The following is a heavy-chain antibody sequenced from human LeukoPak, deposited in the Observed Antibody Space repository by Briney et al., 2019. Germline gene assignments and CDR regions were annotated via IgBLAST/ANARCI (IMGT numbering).Heavy chain of an antibody. CDR1: GGTFSSYA. V-gene: IGHV1-69*05. Sequence: SVKVSCKASGGTFSSYAISWVRQAPGQGLEWMGGIIPIFGTANYAQKFQGRVTITTDESTSTAYMELSSLRSEDTAVYYCARLGRFRGYYYYMDVWGKGTTVTVSS. D-gene: IGHD3-10*01. J-gene: IGHJ6*03. CDR2: IIPIFGTA. CDR3: ARLGRFRGYYYYMDV.